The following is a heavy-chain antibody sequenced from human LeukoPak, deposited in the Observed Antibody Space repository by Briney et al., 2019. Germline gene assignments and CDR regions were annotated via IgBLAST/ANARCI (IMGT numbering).Heavy chain of an antibody. V-gene: IGHV1-69*06. CDR2: IIPLFGTV. D-gene: IGHD1-1*01. Sequence: EASVKVSCKPSGGTINDDAVYWVRQAPGKGFDWMARIIPLFGTVNYAQKFQDRLTVSADKSTNTAHMELSSLRFEDTAIYYCPTPPPGYSFSNHYYYMDAWGRGTTVTVSS. J-gene: IGHJ6*03. CDR3: PTPPPGYSFSNHYYYMDA. CDR1: GGTINDDA.